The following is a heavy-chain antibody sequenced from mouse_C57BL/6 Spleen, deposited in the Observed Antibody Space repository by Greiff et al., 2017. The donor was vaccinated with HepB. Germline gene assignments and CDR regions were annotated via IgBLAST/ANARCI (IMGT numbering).Heavy chain of an antibody. D-gene: IGHD4-1*01. Sequence: EVKLVESEGGLVQPGSSMKLSCTASGFTFSDYYMAWVRQVPEKGLEWVANINYDGSSTYYLDSLKSRFIISRDNAKNILYLQMSSLKSEDTATYYCAREGNSLGFAHWGQRTLVTVST. CDR3: AREGNSLGFAH. CDR1: GFTFSDYY. CDR2: INYDGSST. V-gene: IGHV5-16*01. J-gene: IGHJ3*01.